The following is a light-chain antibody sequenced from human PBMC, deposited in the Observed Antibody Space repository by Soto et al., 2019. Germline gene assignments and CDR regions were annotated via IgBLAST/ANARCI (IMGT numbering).Light chain of an antibody. Sequence: QSVLTQPPSASGTPGQRVTISCSGSSSNIGSNTVNWYQQLPGTAPKLLIYSNNQRPSGVPDRFSGSTSGNSASLAISGLQSEDEADYYCAACDDSLNGYVFGTGTKLTVL. CDR3: AACDDSLNGYV. CDR1: SSNIGSNT. CDR2: SNN. J-gene: IGLJ1*01. V-gene: IGLV1-44*01.